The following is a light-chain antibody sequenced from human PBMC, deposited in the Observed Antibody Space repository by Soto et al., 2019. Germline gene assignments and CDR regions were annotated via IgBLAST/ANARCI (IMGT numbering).Light chain of an antibody. J-gene: IGKJ3*01. CDR3: QQYYSTLT. CDR2: WAS. V-gene: IGKV4-1*01. CDR1: QSVLYSSNNKNY. Sequence: DIVMTQSPDSLAVSLGERATINCKSSQSVLYSSNNKNYLAWYQQKPGQPPKLLIYWASTRESGVPDRFSGSGSGKGFTLTISSLQAEDVAVYYCQQYYSTLTFGPGTKVDIK.